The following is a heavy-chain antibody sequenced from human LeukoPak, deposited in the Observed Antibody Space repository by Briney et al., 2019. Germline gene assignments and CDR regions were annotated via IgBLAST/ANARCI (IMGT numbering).Heavy chain of an antibody. Sequence: GGSLRLSCAASGFTFSSYSMNWVRQAPGEGLEWVSSISSSSSYIYYADSVKGRFTISRDNAKNSLYLQMNSLRAEDTAVYYCARVLLGSWDWFDPWGQGTLVTVSS. CDR3: ARVLLGSWDWFDP. V-gene: IGHV3-21*01. D-gene: IGHD3-10*01. J-gene: IGHJ5*02. CDR2: ISSSSSYI. CDR1: GFTFSSYS.